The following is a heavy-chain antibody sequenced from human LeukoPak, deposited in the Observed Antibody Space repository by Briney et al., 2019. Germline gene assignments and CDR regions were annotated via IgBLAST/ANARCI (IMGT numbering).Heavy chain of an antibody. J-gene: IGHJ4*02. V-gene: IGHV3-48*04. D-gene: IGHD2-21*02. CDR3: ARGHSDALFY. CDR2: ISSSSSTI. Sequence: GGSLRLSCAASGFTFSSYSRNWVRQAPGKGLEWVSYISSSSSTIYYADSVKGRFTISRDDAKNSLYLQMDSLRVEDTAMYYCARGHSDALFYWGQGTRVTVSS. CDR1: GFTFSSYS.